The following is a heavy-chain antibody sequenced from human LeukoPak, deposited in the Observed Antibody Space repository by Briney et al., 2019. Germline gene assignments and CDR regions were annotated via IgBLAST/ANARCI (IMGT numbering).Heavy chain of an antibody. CDR2: IRYDGSNK. J-gene: IGHJ4*02. CDR3: AKAYKGYCSGGSCYSIPPV. D-gene: IGHD2-15*01. V-gene: IGHV3-30*02. CDR1: GFTFSSYG. Sequence: PGGSLRLSCAASGFTFSSYGMHWVRQAPGKGLEWVAFIRYDGSNKYYADSVKGRFTISRDNSKNTLYLQMNSLKAEDTAVYYSAKAYKGYCSGGSCYSIPPVWGQGTLVTVSS.